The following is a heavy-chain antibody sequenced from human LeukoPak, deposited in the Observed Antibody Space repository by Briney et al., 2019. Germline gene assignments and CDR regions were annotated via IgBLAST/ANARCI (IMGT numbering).Heavy chain of an antibody. V-gene: IGHV5-51*01. CDR3: ARLGTGGACYSDY. CDR1: GYSFTTYW. D-gene: IGHD2-8*02. J-gene: IGHJ4*02. Sequence: GESLKISCKGSGYSFTTYWIGWVRQLPGKGLEWMGIIYPGDSDSRYRPSFQGQVTVSVDKSISTAYLEWSRLKASDTAMYYCARLGTGGACYSDYWGQGTLVTVSS. CDR2: IYPGDSDS.